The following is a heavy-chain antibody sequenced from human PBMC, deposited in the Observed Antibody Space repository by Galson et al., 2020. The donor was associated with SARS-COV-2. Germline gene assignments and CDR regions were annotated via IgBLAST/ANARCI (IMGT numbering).Heavy chain of an antibody. CDR3: ARDRKLRYFDSFDL. Sequence: GESLKISCAASGFTFSSYGMHWVRQAPGKGLEWVAVIWYDGSNKYYADSVKGRFTISRDNSKNTLYLQMNSLRAEDTAVYYCARDRKLRYFDSFDLWGRGTLVTVSS. CDR1: GFTFSSYG. V-gene: IGHV3-33*01. CDR2: IWYDGSNK. J-gene: IGHJ2*01. D-gene: IGHD3-9*01.